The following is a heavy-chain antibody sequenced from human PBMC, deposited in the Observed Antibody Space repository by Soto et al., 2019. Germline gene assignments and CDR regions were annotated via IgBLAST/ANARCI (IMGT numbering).Heavy chain of an antibody. CDR1: GYTFTSYD. Sequence: GASVKVSCKASGYTFTSYDINWVRQATGQGLEWMGWTNPNSGNTGYAQKFQGRVTMTRNTSISTAYMELSSLRSEDTAVYYCARGPGSWYYYYMDVWGKGTTVTVSS. CDR2: TNPNSGNT. D-gene: IGHD6-13*01. V-gene: IGHV1-8*01. J-gene: IGHJ6*03. CDR3: ARGPGSWYYYYMDV.